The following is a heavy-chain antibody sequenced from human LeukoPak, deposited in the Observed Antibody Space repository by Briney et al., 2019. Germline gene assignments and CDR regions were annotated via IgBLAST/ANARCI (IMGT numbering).Heavy chain of an antibody. CDR1: GFTFSDYG. V-gene: IGHV3-30*18. D-gene: IGHD3-16*01. CDR3: AKDQMKLGMIHYFDY. J-gene: IGHJ4*02. Sequence: QPGGSLRLSCETSGFTFSDYGMHWVRQAPGKGLEWVAVISYDGSNKYYADSVKGRFTISRDNSKNTLYLQMNSLRAEDTAVYYCAKDQMKLGMIHYFDYWGQGTLVTVSS. CDR2: ISYDGSNK.